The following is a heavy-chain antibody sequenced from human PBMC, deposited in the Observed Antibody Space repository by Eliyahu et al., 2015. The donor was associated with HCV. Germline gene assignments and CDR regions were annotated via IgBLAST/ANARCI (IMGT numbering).Heavy chain of an antibody. CDR1: GGSIPTXX. V-gene: IGHV4-59*01. J-gene: IGHJ5*02. Sequence: QVQLQESGPGLVKPSETLSLTCTVSGGSIPTXXWSWIRQPPGKGLEWIGYIHYSGSTNYNPSLKSRVTISIDTSKNQFSLNLTSVXAADTAMYYCASGGGGIAVTGTGGWFDPWGQGTLVTVSS. CDR2: IHYSGST. D-gene: IGHD6-19*01. CDR3: ASGGGGIAVTGTGGWFDP.